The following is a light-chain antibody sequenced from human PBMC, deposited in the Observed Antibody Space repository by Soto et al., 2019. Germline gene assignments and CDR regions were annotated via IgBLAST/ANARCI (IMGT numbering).Light chain of an antibody. CDR3: QSYDSSRSGSV. V-gene: IGLV1-40*01. J-gene: IGLJ3*02. CDR1: SSNIGAGYD. Sequence: QAVVTQPPSVSGSPGQRVTISCTGSSSNIGAGYDVHWYQQLPGTAPKLLIYGNSNRPSGVPDRFSGSKSGTSASLAITGGQAEDEADCYCQSYDSSRSGSVFGGGTQLTVL. CDR2: GNS.